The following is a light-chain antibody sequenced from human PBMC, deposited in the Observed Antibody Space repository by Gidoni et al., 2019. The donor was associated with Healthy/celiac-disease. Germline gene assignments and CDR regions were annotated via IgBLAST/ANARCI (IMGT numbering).Light chain of an antibody. CDR1: KDISNY. V-gene: IGKV1-33*01. J-gene: IGKJ2*01. CDR2: DAS. CDR3: QQYDTLPYT. Sequence: IQMPQSPSSLSASVGDRVTITSQPSKDISNYLNWYQQKPRKAPKLLIYDASNLETGVASRISGSGCGTDFTNTSSSVQPEVIATYYCQQYDTLPYTFGEGTKLEIK.